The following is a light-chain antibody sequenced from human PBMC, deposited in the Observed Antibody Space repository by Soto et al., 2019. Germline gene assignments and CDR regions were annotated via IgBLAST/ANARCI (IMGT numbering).Light chain of an antibody. CDR3: LQYNVYPLS. Sequence: DIQMTQFPSTLAASVGDRVTITCRASQNINRWLAWYHQRPGKAPDLLIHKASTLEVGVPSRFSGSASGTEFTLTISSLQPDDFAVYFCLQYNVYPLSFGGGTKVEIK. CDR2: KAS. V-gene: IGKV1-5*03. CDR1: QNINRW. J-gene: IGKJ4*01.